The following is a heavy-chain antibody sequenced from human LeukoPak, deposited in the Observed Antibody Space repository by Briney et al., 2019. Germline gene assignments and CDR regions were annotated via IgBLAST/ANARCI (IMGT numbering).Heavy chain of an antibody. Sequence: PSETLSLTCTVSGGSISSSSYYWGWIRQPPGKGLEWIGSIYHSGSTYYNPSLKSRVTISVDRSKNQFSLKLSSVTAADTAVYYCARSSQYRTVTTSKPWYFDLWGRGTLVTVSS. CDR3: ARSSQYRTVTTSKPWYFDL. J-gene: IGHJ2*01. V-gene: IGHV4-39*07. D-gene: IGHD4-17*01. CDR2: IYHSGST. CDR1: GGSISSSSYY.